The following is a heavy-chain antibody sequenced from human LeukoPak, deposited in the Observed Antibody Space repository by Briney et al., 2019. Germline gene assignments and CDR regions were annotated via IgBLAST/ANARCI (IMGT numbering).Heavy chain of an antibody. Sequence: GGSLRLSCAASGFTVSSNYMSWVRQAPGKGLEWVSVIYSGGSTYYADSVKGRFTISRDNAKNTLYLQMNSLRAEDTAVYHCGSFGVIWEIDYWGQGTLVTVSS. D-gene: IGHD2/OR15-2a*01. J-gene: IGHJ4*02. CDR1: GFTVSSNY. V-gene: IGHV3-66*01. CDR2: IYSGGST. CDR3: GSFGVIWEIDY.